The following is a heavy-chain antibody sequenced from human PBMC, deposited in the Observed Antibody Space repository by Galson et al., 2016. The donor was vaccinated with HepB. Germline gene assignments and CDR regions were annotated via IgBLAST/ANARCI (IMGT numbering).Heavy chain of an antibody. J-gene: IGHJ4*02. D-gene: IGHD3-9*01. CDR3: ARDRWVTGPNYYDILNGYVPYYFNY. Sequence: SVKVSCKASGYTFISYGISWVRQAPGQGLEWMGGINTDNGHTNYAQKFQGRVTMTTDTSTSTAYMELRSLRSDDTAVYYCARDRWVTGPNYYDILNGYVPYYFNYWGQRMLVTVSS. CDR1: GYTFISYG. CDR2: INTDNGHT. V-gene: IGHV1-18*01.